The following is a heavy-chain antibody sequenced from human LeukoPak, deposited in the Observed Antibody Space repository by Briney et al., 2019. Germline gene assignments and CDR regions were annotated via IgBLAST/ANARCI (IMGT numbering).Heavy chain of an antibody. CDR2: ISDSGSTM. CDR3: TRFGDYGEY. V-gene: IGHV3-48*01. CDR1: GFTFSDYS. J-gene: IGHJ4*02. Sequence: GGSLRLSCAASGFTFSDYSMNWVRQAPGKRPEWLSYISDSGSTMHYADSVRGRFTISRDNPQNTVYLQMNSLRAEDSALYYCTRFGDYGEYWGQGTLVTVSS. D-gene: IGHD3-10*01.